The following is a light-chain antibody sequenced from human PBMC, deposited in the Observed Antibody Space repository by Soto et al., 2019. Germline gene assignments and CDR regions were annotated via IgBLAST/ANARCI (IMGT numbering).Light chain of an antibody. CDR3: QVYSGLPIFT. J-gene: IGKJ3*01. CDR1: QSVVSKY. CDR2: GAS. Sequence: EIVLTQSPGALSLSPGERATLSCRASQSVVSKYLAWYQQKPGQPPRLLIYGASNRATGIPDRFSGSGSGTDFTLTISRLEPEDFAVYYCQVYSGLPIFTFGPGTKVDIK. V-gene: IGKV3-20*01.